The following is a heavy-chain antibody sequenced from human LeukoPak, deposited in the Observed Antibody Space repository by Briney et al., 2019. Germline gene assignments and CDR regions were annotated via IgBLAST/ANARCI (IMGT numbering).Heavy chain of an antibody. D-gene: IGHD1-26*01. J-gene: IGHJ3*02. Sequence: SVKVSCKASGGTFSSYAISWVRQAPGQGLEWMGRIIPIFGIANCAQKFQGRVTITADKSTSTAYMELSSLRSEDTAVYYCASTYSGSYGENAFDIWGQGTMVTVSS. CDR1: GGTFSSYA. CDR2: IIPIFGIA. CDR3: ASTYSGSYGENAFDI. V-gene: IGHV1-69*04.